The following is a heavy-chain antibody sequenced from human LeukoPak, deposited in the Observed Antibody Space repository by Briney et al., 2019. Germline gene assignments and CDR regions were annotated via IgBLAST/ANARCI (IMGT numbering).Heavy chain of an antibody. CDR1: GYAFTGYY. CDR3: ARDPVIVGATPRDAFDI. D-gene: IGHD1-26*01. J-gene: IGHJ3*02. CDR2: INPNSGGT. Sequence: ASVKVSCKASGYAFTGYYMHWVRQAPGQGLEWMGWINPNSGGTNYAQKFQGRVTMTRDTSISTAYMELSRLRSDDTAVYYCARDPVIVGATPRDAFDIWGQGTMVTVSS. V-gene: IGHV1-2*02.